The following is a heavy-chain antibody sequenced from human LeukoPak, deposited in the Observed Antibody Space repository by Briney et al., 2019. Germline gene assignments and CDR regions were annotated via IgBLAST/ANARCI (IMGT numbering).Heavy chain of an antibody. J-gene: IGHJ5*02. CDR2: ISSSSSYI. Sequence: GGSLRLSCAASGSTFSSYSMNWVRQAPGKGLEWVSSISSSSSYIYYADSVKGRFTISRDNAKNSLYLQTNSLRAEDTAVYYCARDKTAAGTSWFDPWGQGTLVTVSS. D-gene: IGHD6-13*01. CDR3: ARDKTAAGTSWFDP. V-gene: IGHV3-21*01. CDR1: GSTFSSYS.